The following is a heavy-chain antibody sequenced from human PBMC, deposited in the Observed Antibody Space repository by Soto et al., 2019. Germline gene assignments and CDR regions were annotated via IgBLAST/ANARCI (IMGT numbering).Heavy chain of an antibody. Sequence: SETLSLTCTVSGGSISSYYWSWIRQPPGKGLEWIGYIYYSGSTNYNPSLKSRVTISVDASKNQFSLKLSSVTAADTAVYYCAIRNYDFWSGYEPAYYYYGMDVWGQGTTVTVSS. CDR2: IYYSGST. J-gene: IGHJ6*02. CDR3: AIRNYDFWSGYEPAYYYYGMDV. V-gene: IGHV4-59*01. D-gene: IGHD3-3*01. CDR1: GGSISSYY.